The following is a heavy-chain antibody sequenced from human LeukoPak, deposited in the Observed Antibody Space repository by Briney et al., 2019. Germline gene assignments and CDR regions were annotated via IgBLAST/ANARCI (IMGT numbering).Heavy chain of an antibody. CDR1: GFTLSRYW. J-gene: IGHJ4*02. CDR2: IYSGGST. V-gene: IGHV3-53*01. Sequence: GGSLRLSCAASGFTLSRYWMHWVRQVPGKGLEWVSVIYSGGSTYYADSVKGRFTISRDNSKNTLYLQINSLRAEDTAVYYCARKNSGFDYWGQGTLVTVSS. CDR3: ARKNSGFDY. D-gene: IGHD1-26*01.